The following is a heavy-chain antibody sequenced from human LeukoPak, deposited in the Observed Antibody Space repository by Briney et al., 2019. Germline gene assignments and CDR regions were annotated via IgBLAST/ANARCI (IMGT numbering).Heavy chain of an antibody. CDR1: GGSISSYY. V-gene: IGHV4-59*12. D-gene: IGHD3-22*01. CDR2: IYYSGST. Sequence: SETLSLTCTVSGGSISSYYWSWIRQPPGKGLEWIGYIYYSGSTYYNPSLKSRVTIAVDTSKNQFSLKLNSVTAADTAVYYCARESYYDSSGYSHDAFDIWGQGTMVTVSS. CDR3: ARESYYDSSGYSHDAFDI. J-gene: IGHJ3*02.